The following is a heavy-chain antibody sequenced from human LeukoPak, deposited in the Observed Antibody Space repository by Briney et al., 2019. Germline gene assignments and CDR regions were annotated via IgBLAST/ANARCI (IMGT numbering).Heavy chain of an antibody. V-gene: IGHV4-38-2*02. D-gene: IGHD6-13*01. CDR1: GYSVSSGYY. J-gene: IGHJ5*02. CDR2: MYHSGDT. CDR3: ARQWGYPGYSSSWSADWFDP. Sequence: SETLSLTCTVSGYSVSSGYYWGWIRQPPGKGLEWIGSMYHSGDTYYNPSLKSRVTISVDTSKNQFSLKLSSVTAADTAVYYCARQWGYPGYSSSWSADWFDPWGQGTLVTVSS.